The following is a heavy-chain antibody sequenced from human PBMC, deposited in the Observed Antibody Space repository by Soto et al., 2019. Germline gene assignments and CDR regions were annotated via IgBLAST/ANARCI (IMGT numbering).Heavy chain of an antibody. CDR3: ARYWGRLYNWNYYFSFREGNWFDP. V-gene: IGHV5-51*01. Sequence: PGESLKISCKGSGYSFTSYWIGWVRQMPGKGLEWMGIIYPGDSDTRYSPSFQGQVTISADKSISTAYLQWSSLKASDTAMYYCARYWGRLYNWNYYFSFREGNWFDPWGQGTLVTVSS. CDR2: IYPGDSDT. CDR1: GYSFTSYW. J-gene: IGHJ5*02. D-gene: IGHD1-7*01.